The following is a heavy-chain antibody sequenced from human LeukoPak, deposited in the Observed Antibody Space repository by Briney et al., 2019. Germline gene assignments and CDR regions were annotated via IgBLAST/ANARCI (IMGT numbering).Heavy chain of an antibody. CDR3: AKAVVGTGTFGYMDV. V-gene: IGHV3-23*01. CDR1: GFTFGDYA. CDR2: ISGSGGST. D-gene: IGHD1-14*01. Sequence: PGRSLRLSCTASGFTFGDYAMSWVRQAPGKGLEWVSAISGSGGSTYYADSVKGRFTISRDNSKNTLYLQMNSLRTDDTALYYCAKAVVGTGTFGYMDVWGKGTTVTISS. J-gene: IGHJ6*03.